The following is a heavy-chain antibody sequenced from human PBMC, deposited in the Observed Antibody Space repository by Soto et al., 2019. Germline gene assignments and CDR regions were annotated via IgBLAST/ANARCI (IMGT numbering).Heavy chain of an antibody. Sequence: QVQLVQSGAEVKKPGASVKVSCKAPRYIFTAYFMHWVRQAPGQGLEWMGWINPNNGATHYGLSFQGRVTMTLDTSKSTAYVELSSLRSDDTAVCYWASHDGGARFDLWGQGNLVIVAA. J-gene: IGHJ5*02. CDR1: RYIFTAYF. CDR2: INPNNGAT. V-gene: IGHV1-2*02. CDR3: ASHDGGARFDL. D-gene: IGHD3-16*01.